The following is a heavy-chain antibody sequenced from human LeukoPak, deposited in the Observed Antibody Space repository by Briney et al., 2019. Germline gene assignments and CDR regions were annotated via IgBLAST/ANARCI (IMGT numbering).Heavy chain of an antibody. CDR3: ARDSNGGSVRGVTIDY. D-gene: IGHD3-10*01. Sequence: SVKVSCKASGGTFSSYAISWVRQAPGQGLEWMGGIIPTFGTANYAQKFQGRVTITADESTSTAYMELSSLRSEDTAVYCCARDSNGGSVRGVTIDYWGQGTLVTVSS. V-gene: IGHV1-69*13. CDR1: GGTFSSYA. CDR2: IIPTFGTA. J-gene: IGHJ4*02.